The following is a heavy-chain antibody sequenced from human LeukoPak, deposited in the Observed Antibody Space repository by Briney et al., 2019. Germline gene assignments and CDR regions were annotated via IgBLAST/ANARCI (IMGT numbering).Heavy chain of an antibody. V-gene: IGHV1-8*02. Sequence: ASVKVSCKASGYTFTGYYMHWVRQATGQGLEWMGWMNPNSGNTGYAQKFQGRVTMTRNTSISTAYMELSSLRSEDTAVYYCARGWATVVTPGYYYYMDVWGKGTTVTISS. J-gene: IGHJ6*03. D-gene: IGHD4-23*01. CDR3: ARGWATVVTPGYYYYMDV. CDR2: MNPNSGNT. CDR1: GYTFTGYY.